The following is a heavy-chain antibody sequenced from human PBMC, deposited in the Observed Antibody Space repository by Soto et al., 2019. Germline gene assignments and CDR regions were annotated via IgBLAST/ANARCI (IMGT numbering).Heavy chain of an antibody. V-gene: IGHV3-23*01. CDR1: GFTFSNYA. CDR3: ARGSGFYLRDYFDY. D-gene: IGHD3-22*01. CDR2: ISGSGYST. J-gene: IGHJ4*02. Sequence: PVGSLKPSCAASGFTFSNYAMTWVRQAQGKGLEWVSTISGSGYSTDYADSVKGRFTISRDNSKNTLYLQIHSLRAEDTAIYYCARGSGFYLRDYFDYWGQGTLVTVSS.